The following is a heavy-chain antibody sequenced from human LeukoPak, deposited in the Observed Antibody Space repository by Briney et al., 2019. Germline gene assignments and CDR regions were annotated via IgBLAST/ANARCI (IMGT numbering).Heavy chain of an antibody. CDR3: ARASWSLYYYYYMDG. CDR1: GFTFSSYS. V-gene: IGHV3-21*01. Sequence: PGGSLRLSCAASGFTFSSYSMNWVRQAPGKGLEWVSSISSSSSYIYYADSVKGRFTISRDNAKNSLYLQMNSLRAEDTAVYYCARASWSLYYYYYMDGWGKGTTVTVSS. CDR2: ISSSSSYI. D-gene: IGHD1-26*01. J-gene: IGHJ6*03.